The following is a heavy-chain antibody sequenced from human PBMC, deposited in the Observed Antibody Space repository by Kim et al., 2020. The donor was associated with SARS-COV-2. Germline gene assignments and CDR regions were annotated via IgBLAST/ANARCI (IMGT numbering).Heavy chain of an antibody. V-gene: IGHV3-9*01. CDR2: ISWNSGSI. CDR1: GFTFDDYA. CDR3: AKGRATIFGVIIIDAGCA. D-gene: IGHD3-3*01. J-gene: IGHJ5*02. Sequence: GGSLRLSCAASGFTFDDYAMHWVRQAPGKGLEWVSGISWNSGSIGYADSVKGRFTISRDNAKNSLYLQMNSLRAEDTALYYCAKGRATIFGVIIIDAGCAWGQGTLVTVSS.